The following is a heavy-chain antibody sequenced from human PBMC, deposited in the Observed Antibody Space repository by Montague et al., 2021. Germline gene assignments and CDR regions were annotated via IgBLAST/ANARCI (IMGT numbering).Heavy chain of an antibody. CDR3: ARDHRQVWFGAPVMERYVDY. V-gene: IGHV3-7*01. D-gene: IGHD3-10*01. CDR2: NEK. J-gene: IGHJ4*02. Sequence: NEKYYVDSVKGRFTISRDNAKNSLYLHMNSLRAEDTAVYYCARDHRQVWFGAPVMERYVDYGGQGHLVTVSS.